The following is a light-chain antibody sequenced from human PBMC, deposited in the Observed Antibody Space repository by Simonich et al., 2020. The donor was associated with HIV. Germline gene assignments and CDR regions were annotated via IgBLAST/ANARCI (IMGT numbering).Light chain of an antibody. Sequence: DIVMTQSPDSLAVSLGERATINCKSSQSVLYSSNNKNYLAWYPQKPGQPPKLLFYWASTRESGVPDRFSGSRSGTDFTLAISRLEPEDFAVYYCQQYGSSPTWTFGQGTKVEIK. CDR3: QQYGSSPTWT. V-gene: IGKV4-1*01. J-gene: IGKJ1*01. CDR1: QSVLYSSNNKNY. CDR2: WAS.